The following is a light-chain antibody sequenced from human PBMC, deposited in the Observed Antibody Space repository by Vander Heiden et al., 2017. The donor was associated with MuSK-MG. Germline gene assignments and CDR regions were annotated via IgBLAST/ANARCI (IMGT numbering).Light chain of an antibody. CDR3: QQSDSTPST. CDR1: QSISSY. V-gene: IGKV1-39*01. Sequence: DIQMTQSPSSLSASVGDRVTITCRASQSISSYLNWYQQKPGKAPKLLIYAASSLQSGVPSRFSGSGSGTDFTLTISRLQPEDFATYYCQQSDSTPSTFGQGTPMDIK. CDR2: AAS. J-gene: IGKJ5*01.